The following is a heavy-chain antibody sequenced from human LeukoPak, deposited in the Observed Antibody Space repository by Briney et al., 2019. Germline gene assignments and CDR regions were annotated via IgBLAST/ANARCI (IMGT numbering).Heavy chain of an antibody. J-gene: IGHJ6*02. CDR2: INTNTGNP. V-gene: IGHV7-4-1*02. CDR3: ARVWGDGYDHPSRVELPLNADYYYYYGMDV. Sequence: GASVKVSCKASGYTFSSYTMNWVRQAPGQGLEWMGWINTNTGNPTYAQDFTGRFVFSLDTSVSTAYLQISSLKAEDSAVYYCARVWGDGYDHPSRVELPLNADYYYYYGMDVWGQGTTVTVSS. CDR1: GYTFSSYT. D-gene: IGHD5-18*01.